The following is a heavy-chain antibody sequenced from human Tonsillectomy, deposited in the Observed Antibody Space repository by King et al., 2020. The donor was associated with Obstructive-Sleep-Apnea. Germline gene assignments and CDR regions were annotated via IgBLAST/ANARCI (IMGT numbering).Heavy chain of an antibody. CDR3: ARDRRVTPRWXDP. D-gene: IGHD5/OR15-5a*01. Sequence: VQLQESGPGLVKPSETLSLTCSVSGGSVNSGNYYWTWIRQPPGKGLEWIGYIDYIGSTNYNPSLKSRLTISVDTSKNNFSLKLTSVTAADTALYYCARDRRVTPRWXDPXGQGILVTVSS. J-gene: IGHJ5*02. CDR2: IDYIGST. V-gene: IGHV4-61*01. CDR1: GGSVNSGNYY.